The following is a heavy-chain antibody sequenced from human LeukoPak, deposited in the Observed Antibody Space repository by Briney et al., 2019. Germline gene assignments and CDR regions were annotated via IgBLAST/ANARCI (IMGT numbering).Heavy chain of an antibody. CDR2: ISSSGTTI. CDR1: GFIFTSYS. V-gene: IGHV3-48*04. J-gene: IGHJ3*02. D-gene: IGHD6-25*01. Sequence: GGSLRLSCAASGFIFTSYSMNWVRQAPGKGLEWVSYISSSGTTIYNADSVKGRFTISRDNAKNSLYLQMNSLRAEDTAVYYCARAARDAFDIWGQGTMVTVSS. CDR3: ARAARDAFDI.